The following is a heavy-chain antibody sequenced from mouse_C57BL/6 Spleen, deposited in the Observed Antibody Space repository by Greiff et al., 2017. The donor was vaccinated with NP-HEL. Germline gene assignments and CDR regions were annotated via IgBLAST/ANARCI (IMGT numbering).Heavy chain of an antibody. D-gene: IGHD2-4*01. J-gene: IGHJ4*01. CDR2: IYPRSGNT. Sequence: VQLQQSGAELARPGASVKLSCKASGYTFTSYGISWVKQRTGQGLEWIGEIYPRSGNTYYTEKFKGKATLTADKSSSTAYMELRSLTSEDSAVYFCARRDYAYAMDYWGQGTSVTVSS. V-gene: IGHV1-81*01. CDR1: GYTFTSYG. CDR3: ARRDYAYAMDY.